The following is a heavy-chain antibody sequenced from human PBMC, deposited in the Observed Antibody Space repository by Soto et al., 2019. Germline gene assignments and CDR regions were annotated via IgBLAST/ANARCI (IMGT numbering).Heavy chain of an antibody. CDR1: GGTFSSYA. V-gene: IGHV1-69*01. D-gene: IGHD2-15*01. J-gene: IGHJ5*02. CDR2: IIPIFGTA. Sequence: QVQLVQSGAEVKKPGSSVKVSYKASGGTFSSYAISWVRQAPGQGLEWMGGIIPIFGTANYAQKFQGRVTITADESTSTAYMELSSLRSEDTAVYYCARDLEGGNHPDNWFDTWGQGTLVTVSS. CDR3: ARDLEGGNHPDNWFDT.